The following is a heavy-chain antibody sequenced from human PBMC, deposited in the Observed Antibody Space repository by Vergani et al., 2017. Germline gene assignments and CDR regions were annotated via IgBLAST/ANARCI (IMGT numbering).Heavy chain of an antibody. D-gene: IGHD2-15*01. Sequence: EVQLLQSGGGVIQPGGSVRLSCAASGFTFSACRMNWVRQAPGKGLEWVGRIKSKTDGGTTYYAAPVKGKFTISRDDSKNTLYLQMNSLKTEDTAVYYCLTDDQLASLGHSTVTSCYGDVFGFWGKEQVVTVSS. CDR3: LTDDQLASLGHSTVTSCYGDVFGF. CDR1: GFTFSACR. J-gene: IGHJ3*01. V-gene: IGHV3-15*01. CDR2: IKSKTDGGTT.